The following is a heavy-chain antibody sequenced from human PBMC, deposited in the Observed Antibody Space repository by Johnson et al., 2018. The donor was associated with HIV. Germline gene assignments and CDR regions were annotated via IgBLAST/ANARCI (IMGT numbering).Heavy chain of an antibody. CDR1: GFTFSRYA. J-gene: IGHJ3*01. CDR2: ITHDGSKK. Sequence: QEQLEESGGGVVQPGRSLRLSCVASGFTFSRYAVHWFRQAPGKGLEWVAIITHDGSKKYYADSVQGRFTISRDDSKNTLYLQMSSLRPEDTAVYYCARDDIQILGGYSSNWPENSFDVWGQGTMVTVSS. D-gene: IGHD6-13*01. V-gene: IGHV3-30*04. CDR3: ARDDIQILGGYSSNWPENSFDV.